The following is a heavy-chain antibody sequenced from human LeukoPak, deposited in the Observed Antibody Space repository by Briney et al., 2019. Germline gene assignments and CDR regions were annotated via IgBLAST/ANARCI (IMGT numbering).Heavy chain of an antibody. CDR1: GGTFSSYT. V-gene: IGHV1-69*04. D-gene: IGHD3-3*01. J-gene: IGHJ5*02. Sequence: SVKVSCKASGGTFSSYTISWVRQAPGRGLEWMGRIIPILGIANYAQKFQGRVTITADKSTSTAYMELSSLRSEDTAVYYCARDSKYYDFWSGYSYNWFDPWGQGTLVTVSS. CDR3: ARDSKYYDFWSGYSYNWFDP. CDR2: IIPILGIA.